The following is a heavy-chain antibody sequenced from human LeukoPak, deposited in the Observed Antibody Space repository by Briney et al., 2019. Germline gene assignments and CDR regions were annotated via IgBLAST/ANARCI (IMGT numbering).Heavy chain of an antibody. Sequence: GGSLRLSCAASGFTFSSYGMHWVRQAPGKGLEWVAVISYDGSNKYYADSVKGRFTISRDNSKNTLYLQMNSLRAEDTAVYYCAKDAEPDDYGDYWGQGTLVTVSS. J-gene: IGHJ4*02. CDR1: GFTFSSYG. D-gene: IGHD1-14*01. CDR2: ISYDGSNK. V-gene: IGHV3-30*18. CDR3: AKDAEPDDYGDY.